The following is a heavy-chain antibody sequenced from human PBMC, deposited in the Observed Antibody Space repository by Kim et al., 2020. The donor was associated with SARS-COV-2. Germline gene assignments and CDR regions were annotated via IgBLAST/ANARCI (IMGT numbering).Heavy chain of an antibody. J-gene: IGHJ6*02. D-gene: IGHD3-10*01. CDR1: GFTFSSYG. CDR2: ISYDGSNK. V-gene: IGHV3-33*05. CDR3: ASHGSGSYPHAYYYGMDD. Sequence: GGSLRLSCAASGFTFSSYGMHWVRQAPGKGLEWVAVISYDGSNKYYADSVKGRFTISRDNSKNTLYLQMNSLRAEDTAVYYCASHGSGSYPHAYYYGMDDWGQGTTGTVS.